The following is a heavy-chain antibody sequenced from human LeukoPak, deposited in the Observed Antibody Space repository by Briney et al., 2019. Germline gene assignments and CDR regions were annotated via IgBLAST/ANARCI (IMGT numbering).Heavy chain of an antibody. CDR1: GFTFSSYG. Sequence: PGGSPRLSCAASGFTFSSYGMHWVRQAPGKGLEWVAVIWYDGSNKYYADSVKGRFTISRDNSKNTLYLQINSLRAEDTAVYYCAKDRGIAVAGIYDYWGQGTLVTVSS. J-gene: IGHJ4*02. CDR2: IWYDGSNK. D-gene: IGHD6-19*01. CDR3: AKDRGIAVAGIYDY. V-gene: IGHV3-33*06.